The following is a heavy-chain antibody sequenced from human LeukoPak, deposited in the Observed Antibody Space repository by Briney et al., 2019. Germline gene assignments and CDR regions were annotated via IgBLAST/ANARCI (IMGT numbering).Heavy chain of an antibody. CDR3: TREGAAAAYGMDV. D-gene: IGHD6-13*01. J-gene: IGHJ6*02. V-gene: IGHV3-49*04. CDR1: GFTFGDYA. Sequence: GRSLRLSCTASGFTFGDYAVSWVRRAPGRGLEWVGLIRRRAFGETADYAASVKGKFTISRDDSKSIAYLQMTSLKTEDTAVYYCTREGAAAAYGMDVWGQGTTVTVSS. CDR2: IRRRAFGETA.